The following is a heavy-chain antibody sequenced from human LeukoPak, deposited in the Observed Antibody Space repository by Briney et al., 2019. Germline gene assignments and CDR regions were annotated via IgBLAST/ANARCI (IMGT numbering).Heavy chain of an antibody. Sequence: GGSLRLSCAASGFTFSSYSINWVRQAPGKGLEWVSYISSSSSTIYYADSVKGRFTISRDNAKNSLYLQMNSLRAEDTAVYYCARDGSIAAAGTKGDYWGQGTLVTVSS. CDR1: GFTFSSYS. J-gene: IGHJ4*02. CDR2: ISSSSSTI. D-gene: IGHD6-13*01. CDR3: ARDGSIAAAGTKGDY. V-gene: IGHV3-48*04.